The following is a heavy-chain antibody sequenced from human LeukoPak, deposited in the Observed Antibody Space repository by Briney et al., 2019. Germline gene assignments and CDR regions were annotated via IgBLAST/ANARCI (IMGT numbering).Heavy chain of an antibody. D-gene: IGHD2-2*01. CDR2: INPNSGGT. J-gene: IGHJ5*02. V-gene: IGHV1-2*02. CDR1: GYTFTGYY. Sequence: ASVKVSCKASGYTFTGYYMHWVRQAPGQGLAWMGWINPNSGGTNYAQKVQGRVTMTRDTSISTAYMELSRLRSDDTAVYYCARSGQEIRVDRWFDPWGQGTLVTVSS. CDR3: ARSGQEIRVDRWFDP.